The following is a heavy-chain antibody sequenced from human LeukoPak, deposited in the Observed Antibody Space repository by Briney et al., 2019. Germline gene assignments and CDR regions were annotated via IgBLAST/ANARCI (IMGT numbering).Heavy chain of an antibody. J-gene: IGHJ5*02. Sequence: SETLSLTCTVSGGSISTSNYYWGWIRQPPGKGLEWIGEINHSGSTNYNPSLKSRVTISVDTSKNQFSLKLSSVTAADTAVYYCARRVGRRARRDGFNWFDPWGQGTLVTVSS. D-gene: IGHD5-24*01. CDR2: INHSGST. CDR1: GGSISTSNYY. CDR3: ARRVGRRARRDGFNWFDP. V-gene: IGHV4-39*07.